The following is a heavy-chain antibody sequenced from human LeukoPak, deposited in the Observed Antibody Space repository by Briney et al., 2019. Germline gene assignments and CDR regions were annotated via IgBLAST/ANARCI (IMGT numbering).Heavy chain of an antibody. J-gene: IGHJ5*02. CDR1: GGSISSGGYY. V-gene: IGHV4-31*03. D-gene: IGHD4-17*01. CDR3: ARDGDYGDYMGT. CDR2: IYYSGST. Sequence: PSQILSLTCTVSGGSISSGGYYWSWIRQHPGKGLEWIGYIYYSGSTYYNPSLKSRVTIPVDTSKNQFSLKLSSVTAADTAVYYCARDGDYGDYMGTWGQGTLVTVSS.